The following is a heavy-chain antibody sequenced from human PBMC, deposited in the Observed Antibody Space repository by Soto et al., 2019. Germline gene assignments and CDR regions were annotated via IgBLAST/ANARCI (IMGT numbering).Heavy chain of an antibody. Sequence: QITLKESGPPLVKPTQTLTLTCTFSGFSLSTIGVGVGWIRQPPGKALEWLALIYWDDDKRYSPSLKSRLTVTKDTSNTPVVLTMTNMDPVDTATYYCVQSRCGGDCLQSYSSHSYYGLDVWGQGTTVTVSS. CDR2: IYWDDDK. CDR1: GFSLSTIGVG. D-gene: IGHD2-21*02. J-gene: IGHJ6*02. V-gene: IGHV2-5*02. CDR3: VQSRCGGDCLQSYSSHSYYGLDV.